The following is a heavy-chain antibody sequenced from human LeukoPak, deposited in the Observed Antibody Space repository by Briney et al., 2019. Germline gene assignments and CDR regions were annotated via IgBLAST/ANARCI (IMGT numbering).Heavy chain of an antibody. CDR2: VNSNSGGT. J-gene: IGHJ4*02. CDR3: ASEYCNSGGCSHFEF. D-gene: IGHD2/OR15-2a*01. CDR1: GYRCIHYH. V-gene: IGHV1-2*02. Sequence: ASVKASCKTSGYRCIHYHMHCVRHAPGQGLEWMGWVNSNSGGTHYAQKFEGRVTMTRDTSISTAYMELSRLKSDGTAVYYCASEYCNSGGCSHFEFWGQGTLVTVSS.